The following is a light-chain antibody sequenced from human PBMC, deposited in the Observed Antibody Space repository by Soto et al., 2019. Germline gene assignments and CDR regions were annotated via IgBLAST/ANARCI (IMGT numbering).Light chain of an antibody. Sequence: EIVLTQSPATLSLSPGERATLSCRASRSVSSSLAWYQQKPGQAPRLLIYGGSTRATAVPDRFSGSGSGTDFALTISRLEPEDFAVYYCQQYGAPPLTFGPGTKVD. CDR3: QQYGAPPLT. J-gene: IGKJ3*01. CDR2: GGS. CDR1: RSVSSS. V-gene: IGKV3-20*01.